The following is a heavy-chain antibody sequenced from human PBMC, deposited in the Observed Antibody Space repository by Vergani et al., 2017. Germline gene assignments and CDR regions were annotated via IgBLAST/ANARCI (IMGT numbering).Heavy chain of an antibody. CDR2: IHNRGKT. CDR3: ARSQGDYWYCDL. CDR1: GSSIGSGFY. D-gene: IGHD2-21*01. V-gene: IGHV4-38-2*01. Sequence: QVRLEESGPGLVKPTETLSLTCSVSGSSIGSGFYWAWIRQSPGEGLQWLTSIHNRGKTYHNPSLKSRVSVSLDTSKNRFSLNLTSVTATDTAVYYCARSQGDYWYCDLWGPGTLVTVSS. J-gene: IGHJ2*01.